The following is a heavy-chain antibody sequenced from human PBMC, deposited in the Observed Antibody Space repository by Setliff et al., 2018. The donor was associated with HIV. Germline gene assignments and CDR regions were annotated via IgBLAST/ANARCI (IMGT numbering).Heavy chain of an antibody. CDR3: TTDSYSRTYSGLL. V-gene: IGHV3-15*07. J-gene: IGHJ4*02. Sequence: GGSLRLSCAASDFTFNNAWMNWVRQPPGKGLEWVGRIKSEANGGTTDYAAPVEGRFTISRDDSINTLYLQMNSLKTEDTAMYYCTTDSYSRTYSGLLWGQGTLVTVS. CDR2: IKSEANGGTT. D-gene: IGHD1-26*01. CDR1: DFTFNNAW.